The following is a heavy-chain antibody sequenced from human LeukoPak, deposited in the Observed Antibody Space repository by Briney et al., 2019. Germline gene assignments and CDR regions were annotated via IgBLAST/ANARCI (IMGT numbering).Heavy chain of an antibody. CDR3: ARAGYYGDDAFDH. V-gene: IGHV3-7*01. D-gene: IGHD2/OR15-2a*01. J-gene: IGHJ3*01. Sequence: GGSLRLSCASSIYTHGIYWVMCVREARGKGLEGGANIRQEGSEKYYMDSVKGRLTISRDNAKNSLYLQMHRVRSEDAGIYCCARAGYYGDDAFDHWGQGTMVTVSS. CDR2: IRQEGSEK. CDR1: IYTHGIYW.